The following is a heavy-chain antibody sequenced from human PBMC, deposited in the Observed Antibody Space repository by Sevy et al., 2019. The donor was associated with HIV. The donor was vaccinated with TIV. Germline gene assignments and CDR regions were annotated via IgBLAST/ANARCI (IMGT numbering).Heavy chain of an antibody. D-gene: IGHD1-26*01. J-gene: IGHJ6*02. V-gene: IGHV3-30*18. CDR1: GFTFRNYG. CDR2: IGYDGSDK. CDR3: AKERGGSYIPYFYGMDV. Sequence: GESLKISCIASGFTFRNYGIHWVRQAPGKGLDWVAVIGYDGSDKYYADSVKGRFTISRDNSKNTPFLQMNSLRVEDTAVYYCAKERGGSYIPYFYGMDVWGQGTAVTVSS.